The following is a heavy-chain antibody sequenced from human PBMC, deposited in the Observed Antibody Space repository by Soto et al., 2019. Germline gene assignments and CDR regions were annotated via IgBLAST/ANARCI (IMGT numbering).Heavy chain of an antibody. V-gene: IGHV3-33*01. CDR2: IWYDGSNK. Sequence: LRLSCAASGFTFSSYGMHWVRQARGKGLEWVAVIWYDGSNKYYADSVKGRFTISRDNSKNTLYLQMNSLRAEDTAVYYCARGQHLGVVIMGYFDYWGQGTLVTVSS. D-gene: IGHD3-3*01. CDR1: GFTFSSYG. J-gene: IGHJ4*02. CDR3: ARGQHLGVVIMGYFDY.